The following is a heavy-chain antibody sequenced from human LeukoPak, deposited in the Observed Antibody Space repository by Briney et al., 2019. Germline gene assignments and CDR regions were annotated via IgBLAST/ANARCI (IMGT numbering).Heavy chain of an antibody. J-gene: IGHJ4*02. CDR3: ASSTYYCDSSPEIDY. V-gene: IGHV3-30*14. D-gene: IGHD3-22*01. CDR1: GFTFSSYA. Sequence: GRSLRLSCAASGFTFSSYAMHWVRQAPGKGLEWVAVISYDGSNKYYADSVKGRFTISRDNSKNTLYLQMNSLRAEDTAVYYCASSTYYCDSSPEIDYWGQGTLVTVSS. CDR2: ISYDGSNK.